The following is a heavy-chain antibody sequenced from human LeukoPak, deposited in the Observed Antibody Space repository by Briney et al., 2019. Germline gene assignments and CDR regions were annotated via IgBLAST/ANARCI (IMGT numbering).Heavy chain of an antibody. Sequence: PGGSLRLSCAASGFTFSSHAMHWVRQAPGKGLEWVAFISYDGSIKYYADSVKGRFTISRDNSKNTLYLQMSSLRTEDTAVYYCATDGTADRGDAFYVWGQGTVVSVSS. CDR1: GFTFSSHA. D-gene: IGHD3-10*01. V-gene: IGHV3-30-3*01. CDR2: ISYDGSIK. J-gene: IGHJ3*01. CDR3: ATDGTADRGDAFYV.